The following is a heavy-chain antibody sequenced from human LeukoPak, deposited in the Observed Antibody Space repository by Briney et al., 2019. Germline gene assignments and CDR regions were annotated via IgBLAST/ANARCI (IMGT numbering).Heavy chain of an antibody. Sequence: SETLSLTCAVYGGSFSGYYWSWIRQPPGKGLEWIGSIYYSGSTYYNPSLKSRVTISVDTSKNQFSLKLSSVTAADTAVYYCARRSYCSGGSCYSISFDYWGQGTLVTVSS. CDR2: IYYSGST. J-gene: IGHJ4*02. V-gene: IGHV4-34*01. CDR3: ARRSYCSGGSCYSISFDY. D-gene: IGHD2-15*01. CDR1: GGSFSGYY.